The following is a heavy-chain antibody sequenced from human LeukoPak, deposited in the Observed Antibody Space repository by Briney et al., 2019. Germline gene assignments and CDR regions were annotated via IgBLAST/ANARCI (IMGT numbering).Heavy chain of an antibody. Sequence: GGSLRLSCAASGLTFSSYWMHWVRQAPGKGLVWVSRINSDGYSTNYADSVRGRFTISRDNAKNTLYLQLNSLRAEDTAVYYCVRGDYYGLDVWGQGTTVTVPS. V-gene: IGHV3-74*01. CDR2: INSDGYST. J-gene: IGHJ6*02. CDR1: GLTFSSYW. CDR3: VRGDYYGLDV.